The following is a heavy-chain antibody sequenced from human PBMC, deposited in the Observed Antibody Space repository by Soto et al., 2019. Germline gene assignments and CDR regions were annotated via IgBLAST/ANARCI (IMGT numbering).Heavy chain of an antibody. CDR3: ARDRRYSSAWTGGYYYYYGMDV. V-gene: IGHV1-18*01. CDR1: GYTFTSYG. J-gene: IGHJ6*02. CDR2: ISAYNGNT. Sequence: QVQLVQSGAEVKKPGASVKVSCKASGYTFTSYGISWVRQAPGQGLEWMGWISAYNGNTNYAQKLQGRVTMTTDTSTSTAYMELRSLRSDDTAVYYCARDRRYSSAWTGGYYYYYGMDVWGQGTTVTVSS. D-gene: IGHD6-19*01.